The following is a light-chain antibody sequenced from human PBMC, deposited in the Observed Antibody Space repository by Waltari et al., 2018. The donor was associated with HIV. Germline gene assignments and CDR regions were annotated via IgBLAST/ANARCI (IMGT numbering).Light chain of an antibody. CDR3: QQAYRGRT. CDR1: QSISTS. CDR2: DAS. Sequence: DIQLTQSPSSLPASVRDRVTITCRASQSISTSLNWYQHKPGEAPKLLIFDASRLHTGVPSRFSGSGSGTQFTLTISSRQPEDFATYYCQQAYRGRTFGQGTKVDIK. J-gene: IGKJ1*01. V-gene: IGKV1-39*01.